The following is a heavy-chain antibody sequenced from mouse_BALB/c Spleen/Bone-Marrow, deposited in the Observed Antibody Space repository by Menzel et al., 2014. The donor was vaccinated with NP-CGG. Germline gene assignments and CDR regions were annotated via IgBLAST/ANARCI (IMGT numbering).Heavy chain of an antibody. J-gene: IGHJ3*01. CDR2: IDPNTYYT. D-gene: IGHD4-1*01. V-gene: IGHV1-7*01. CDR1: GYTFTNYW. Sequence: QVQLKQSRAELAKPGASVKVSCKASGYTFTNYWMHWVKQRPGQGLEWIGYIDPNTYYTRYNQKFKDKATLTADKSSSTAYLQLSSLTSEDSAVYYCARYWDAYWGQGTLVTVSA. CDR3: ARYWDAY.